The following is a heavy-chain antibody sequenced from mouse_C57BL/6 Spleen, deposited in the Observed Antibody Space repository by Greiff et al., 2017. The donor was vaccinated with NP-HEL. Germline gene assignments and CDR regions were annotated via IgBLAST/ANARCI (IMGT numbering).Heavy chain of an antibody. Sequence: EVQLQQSGPVLVKPGASVKMSCKASGYTFTDYYMNWVKQSHGKSLEWIGVINPYNGGTSYNQKFKGKATLTVDKSSSTAYMELNSLTSEDSAVYYCARLWGNYDRDYYAMDYWGQGTSVTVSS. D-gene: IGHD2-1*01. CDR3: ARLWGNYDRDYYAMDY. J-gene: IGHJ4*01. CDR1: GYTFTDYY. CDR2: INPYNGGT. V-gene: IGHV1-19*01.